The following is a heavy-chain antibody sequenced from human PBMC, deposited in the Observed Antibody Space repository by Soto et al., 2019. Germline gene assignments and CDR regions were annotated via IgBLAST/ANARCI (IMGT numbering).Heavy chain of an antibody. CDR2: IYYSGST. V-gene: IGHV4-31*03. CDR3: ARGQAFDIDFDY. J-gene: IGHJ4*02. D-gene: IGHD3-16*01. CDR1: GGSISSGGYY. Sequence: PSETLSLTCTVSGGSISSGGYYWSWIRQHPGKGLEWIGYIYYSGSTYYNPSLKSRVTISVDTSKNQFSLKLSSVTAADTAVYYCARGQAFDIDFDYWGQGTLVTVSS.